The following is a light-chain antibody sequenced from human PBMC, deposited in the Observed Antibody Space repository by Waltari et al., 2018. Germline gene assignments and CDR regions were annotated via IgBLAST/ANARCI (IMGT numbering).Light chain of an antibody. J-gene: IGKJ2*01. CDR2: WAS. CDR3: QQYYGSPPYT. V-gene: IGKV4-1*01. CDR1: QSNLYSYSNMNY. Sequence: DIVMTQSPDSLAVSLGERATINCKSSQSNLYSYSNMNYLAWYQGKPRQPPKLLIYWASTRESGVPDRFSGSGSGTDFTLTISSLQTEDVAVYYCQQYYGSPPYTFGQGTKLEIK.